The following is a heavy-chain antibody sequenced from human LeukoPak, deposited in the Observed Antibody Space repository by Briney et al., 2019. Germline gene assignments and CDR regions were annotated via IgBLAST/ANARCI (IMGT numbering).Heavy chain of an antibody. CDR2: ICSGGST. Sequence: GSSLRLSCAASGFIVSSNYLIGVRQAPGMGLASVSVICSGGSTYYADSVKGRFTISRDNSKNTLYLQMKSLRAEDTAVYYCARERSLEIAVAGTIFDYWGQGTLVTVSS. CDR1: GFIVSSNY. CDR3: ARERSLEIAVAGTIFDY. V-gene: IGHV3-66*01. D-gene: IGHD6-19*01. J-gene: IGHJ4*02.